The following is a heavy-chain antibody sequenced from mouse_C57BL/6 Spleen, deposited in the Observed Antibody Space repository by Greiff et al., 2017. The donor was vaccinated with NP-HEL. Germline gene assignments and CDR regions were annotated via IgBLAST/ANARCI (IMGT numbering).Heavy chain of an antibody. Sequence: VQLQQSGAELVRPGTSVKVSCKASGYAFTNYLIEWVKQRPGQGLEWIGVINPGSGGTNYNEKFKGKATLTADKSSSTAYMQLSSLTSEDSAVYFCARSELYYFDYWGQGTTLTVSS. CDR3: ARSELYYFDY. CDR2: INPGSGGT. V-gene: IGHV1-54*01. CDR1: GYAFTNYL. J-gene: IGHJ2*01.